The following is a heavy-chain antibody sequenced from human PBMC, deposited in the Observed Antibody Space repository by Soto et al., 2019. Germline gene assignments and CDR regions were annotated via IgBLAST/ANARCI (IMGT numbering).Heavy chain of an antibody. D-gene: IGHD3-3*01. CDR1: GLAFSNAW. J-gene: IGHJ4*02. CDR3: TTTTYYDFWSGYYPDHPDY. V-gene: IGHV3-15*01. Sequence: GGSLRLSCAASGLAFSNAWMSWVRQAPGKGLEWVGRIKSKTDGGTTDYAAPVKGRFTISRDDSKNTLYLQMNSLKTEDTAVYYCTTTTYYDFWSGYYPDHPDYWGQGTLVTVSS. CDR2: IKSKTDGGTT.